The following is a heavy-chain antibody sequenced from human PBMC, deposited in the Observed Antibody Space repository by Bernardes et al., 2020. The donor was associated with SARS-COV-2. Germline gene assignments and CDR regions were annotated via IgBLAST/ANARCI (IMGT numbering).Heavy chain of an antibody. CDR3: ARTFYYDRGGDSLFDL. CDR2: ISPKSGAT. J-gene: IGHJ4*02. D-gene: IGHD2-21*01. CDR1: GYTFSDYY. Sequence: ASVKVSCTASGYTFSDYYIHWLRQAPGQGLEWMGWISPKSGATNHAQKFQGRVTLTRDTSISTDYMELSSLRSDDTAVYYCARTFYYDRGGDSLFDLWGQGNPVNGSS. V-gene: IGHV1-2*02.